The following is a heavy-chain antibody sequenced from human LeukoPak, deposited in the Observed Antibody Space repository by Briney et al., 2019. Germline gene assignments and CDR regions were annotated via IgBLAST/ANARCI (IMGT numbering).Heavy chain of an antibody. V-gene: IGHV1-69*13. D-gene: IGHD3-22*01. CDR3: ARGSYYYDSSGYPTAQHDY. J-gene: IGHJ4*02. CDR2: IIPIFGTA. Sequence: ASVKVSCKASGGTFSSYAISWVRQAPGQGLEWMGGIIPIFGTANYAQKFQGRVTITADESTSTAYMELSSLRSEDTAVYYCARGSYYYDSSGYPTAQHDYWGQGTLVTVSS. CDR1: GGTFSSYA.